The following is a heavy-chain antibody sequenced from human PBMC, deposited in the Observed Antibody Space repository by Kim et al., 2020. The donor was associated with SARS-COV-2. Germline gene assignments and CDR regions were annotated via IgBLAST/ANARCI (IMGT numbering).Heavy chain of an antibody. D-gene: IGHD5-12*01. CDR3: ARKRMATISYYFDY. CDR2: ISAYNGNT. V-gene: IGHV1-18*01. J-gene: IGHJ4*02. CDR1: GYTFTSYG. Sequence: ASVKVSCKASGYTFTSYGISWVRQAPGQGLEWMGWISAYNGNTNYAQKLQGRVTMTTDTSTSTAYMELRSLRSDDTAVYYCARKRMATISYYFDYWGQGTLVTVSS.